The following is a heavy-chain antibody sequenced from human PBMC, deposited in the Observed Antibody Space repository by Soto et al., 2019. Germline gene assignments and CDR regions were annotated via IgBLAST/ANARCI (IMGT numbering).Heavy chain of an antibody. J-gene: IGHJ5*02. Sequence: LRLSCAASGFTVSSNYMSWVRQAPGKGLEWVSVIYSGGSTYYADSVKGRFTISRDNSKNTLYLQMNSLRAEDTAVYYCARTDYYGSGSYWFDPWGQGTLVTVSS. CDR1: GFTVSSNY. V-gene: IGHV3-53*01. CDR2: IYSGGST. D-gene: IGHD3-10*01. CDR3: ARTDYYGSGSYWFDP.